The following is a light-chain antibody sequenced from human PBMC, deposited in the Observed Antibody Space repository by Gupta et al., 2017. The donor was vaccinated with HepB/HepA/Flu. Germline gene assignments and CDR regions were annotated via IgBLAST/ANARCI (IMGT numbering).Light chain of an antibody. CDR1: QSISSY. J-gene: IGKJ1*01. Sequence: DIQMTQSPSSLSASVGDRVTITCRASQSISSYLHWYQQKPGKAPKLQIYATSRVQSGVPSRFSGSGSETDFTLTISSRQPGDFATYYCQQRYSTLWTFGQGTKVEIK. CDR3: QQRYSTLWT. V-gene: IGKV1-39*01. CDR2: ATS.